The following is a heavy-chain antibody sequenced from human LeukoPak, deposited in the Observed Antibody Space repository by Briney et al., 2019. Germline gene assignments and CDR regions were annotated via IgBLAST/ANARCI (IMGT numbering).Heavy chain of an antibody. Sequence: ASVRVSGKASGYTFSNYDINWVRQATGQGLEWMGWMSPNNGKTGYAQNFQGRVTMTRDTSISTAYMELRRLRIEDTAVYYCARGPPESSSSDSWGQGTLVTVSS. D-gene: IGHD6-13*01. V-gene: IGHV1-8*01. CDR1: GYTFSNYD. CDR3: ARGPPESSSSDS. CDR2: MSPNNGKT. J-gene: IGHJ4*02.